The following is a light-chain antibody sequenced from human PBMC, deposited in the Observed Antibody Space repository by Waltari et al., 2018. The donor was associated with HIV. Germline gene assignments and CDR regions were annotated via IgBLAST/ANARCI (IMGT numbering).Light chain of an antibody. V-gene: IGLV2-23*01. CDR1: SSDVGSYNF. CDR2: DDS. Sequence: SALTQPPSVSGSLGQAITISCTGTSSDVGSYNFVSWFQQHPGKAPKLMIYDDSKRPSGVPNRFSGSKSGNTASLTISGLQAEDEADYYCCSYAGSTPWFFGGGTKLTVL. J-gene: IGLJ1*01. CDR3: CSYAGSTPWF.